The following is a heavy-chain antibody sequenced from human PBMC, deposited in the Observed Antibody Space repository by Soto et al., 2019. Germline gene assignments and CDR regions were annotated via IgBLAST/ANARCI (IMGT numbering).Heavy chain of an antibody. Sequence: QVQLQESGPGLVKPSETLSLTCTVSGGSISNYYWSWIRQPPGKGLEWIGYIYSSGSTNYNPSLKSRVTISADTSNNQVSLKLTSVTAAYTAVYYCARDHPHSYGIYYFDYWGQGTLVTVSS. CDR3: ARDHPHSYGIYYFDY. CDR1: GGSISNYY. CDR2: IYSSGST. V-gene: IGHV4-59*01. J-gene: IGHJ4*02. D-gene: IGHD5-18*01.